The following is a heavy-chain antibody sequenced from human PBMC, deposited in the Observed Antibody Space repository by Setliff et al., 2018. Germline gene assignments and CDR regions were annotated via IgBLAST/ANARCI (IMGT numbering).Heavy chain of an antibody. Sequence: SETLSLTCAVYGGSFSGYYWSWIRQPPGEGLEWIGEISHSGSTNYNPSLKSRVTISVDTSKNQFSLKLSSMTAADTAVYYCARVREQWLVAAPFDYWGQGTLVTVSS. CDR3: ARVREQWLVAAPFDY. CDR1: GGSFSGYY. D-gene: IGHD6-19*01. V-gene: IGHV4-34*01. J-gene: IGHJ4*02. CDR2: ISHSGST.